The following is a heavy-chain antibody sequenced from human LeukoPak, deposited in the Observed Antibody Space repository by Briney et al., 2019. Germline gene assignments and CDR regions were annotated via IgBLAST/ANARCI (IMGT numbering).Heavy chain of an antibody. J-gene: IGHJ6*02. CDR1: GGSIRGYY. CDR3: ARAGGGCSRTSCPIPYYGPDV. Sequence: PSETLSLTCTVSGGSIRGYYWNWIRQPPGKGLEWIGHIYSSGTTDYNPSLKSRVTISVDTSKSQFSLKLTSVTAADTAVYYCARAGGGCSRTSCPIPYYGPDVWGQGTTVTVSS. V-gene: IGHV4-59*01. D-gene: IGHD2-2*01. CDR2: IYSSGTT.